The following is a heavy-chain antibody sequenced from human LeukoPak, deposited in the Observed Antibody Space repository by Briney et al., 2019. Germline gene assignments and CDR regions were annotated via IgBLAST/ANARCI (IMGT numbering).Heavy chain of an antibody. CDR1: GGSIGSYY. V-gene: IGHV4-4*07. J-gene: IGHJ3*02. D-gene: IGHD1-26*01. Sequence: SETLSLTCTVSGGSIGSYYWSWIRQPAGKGLEWIGRIYTSGSTNYNPSLKSRVTMSVDTSKKPLSLKLSSVPAADTAVYYCASIAGANLHAFDMWGQGTMVTVSS. CDR2: IYTSGST. CDR3: ASIAGANLHAFDM.